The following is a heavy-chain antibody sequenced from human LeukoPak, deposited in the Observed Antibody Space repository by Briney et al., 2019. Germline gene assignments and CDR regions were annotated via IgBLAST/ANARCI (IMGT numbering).Heavy chain of an antibody. Sequence: GGSLRLSCAVSGITLSNYGMSWVRQAPGKGLEWVAGLSGSGGGTNYADSVQGRFTISRDNPKNTLYLQMNSLRAEDTAVYFCAKRGVVIRVFLVGFHKEAYYFDTWGQGALVTVSS. D-gene: IGHD3-10*01. CDR1: GITLSNYG. V-gene: IGHV3-23*01. CDR3: AKRGVVIRVFLVGFHKEAYYFDT. J-gene: IGHJ4*02. CDR2: LSGSGGGT.